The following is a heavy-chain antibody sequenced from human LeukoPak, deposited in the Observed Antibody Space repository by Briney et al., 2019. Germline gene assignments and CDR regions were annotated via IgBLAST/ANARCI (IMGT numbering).Heavy chain of an antibody. J-gene: IGHJ6*03. CDR1: GGSISSYY. CDR2: IYYSGST. V-gene: IGHV4-59*01. CDR3: ARTPTRSTIFGVVTPHYYYYYMDV. Sequence: SETLSLTCTVSGGSISSYYWSWLRQPPGKGLEWIGYIYYSGSTNYNPSLKSRVTISVDTSKNQFSLKLSSVTAADTAVYYCARTPTRSTIFGVVTPHYYYYYMDVWGKGTTVTVSS. D-gene: IGHD3-3*01.